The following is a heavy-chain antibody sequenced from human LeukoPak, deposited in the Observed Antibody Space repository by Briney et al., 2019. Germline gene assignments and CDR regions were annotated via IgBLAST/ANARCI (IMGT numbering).Heavy chain of an antibody. CDR2: INSDGSST. J-gene: IGHJ4*02. CDR1: GFTFSSYW. Sequence: GGSLRLSCAASGFTFSSYWMHWVRRAPGKGLVWVSRINSDGSSTSYADSVKGRFTISRDNAKNTLYLQMNSLRAEDTAVYYCARDYDSSALMGDYWGQGTLVTVSS. CDR3: ARDYDSSALMGDY. D-gene: IGHD3-22*01. V-gene: IGHV3-74*01.